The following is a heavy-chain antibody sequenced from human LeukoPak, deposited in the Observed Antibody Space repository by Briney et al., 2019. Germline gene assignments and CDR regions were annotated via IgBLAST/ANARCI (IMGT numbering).Heavy chain of an antibody. J-gene: IGHJ4*02. V-gene: IGHV4-4*07. Sequence: SETLSLTCTVSGDSINNFYYIWIRQPAGKGPEWIGRIYSSGSTNYNASLKSRATMSVDASKNQFSLQLTSVSTADTAVYYCARESPNGDWNIWGQGILVTVSS. CDR3: ARESPNGDWNI. CDR2: IYSSGST. CDR1: GDSINNFY. D-gene: IGHD2-21*01.